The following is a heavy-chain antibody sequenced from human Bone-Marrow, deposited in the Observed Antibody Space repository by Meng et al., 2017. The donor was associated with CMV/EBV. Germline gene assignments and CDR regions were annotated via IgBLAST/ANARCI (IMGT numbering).Heavy chain of an antibody. J-gene: IGHJ3*02. CDR1: GFTFTSSA. CDR3: ASKTQGYCSVTRCDAFDI. V-gene: IGHV1-58*01. D-gene: IGHD2-2*01. Sequence: SVKVSCKASGFTFTSSAVQWVRQARGQRLEWIGWIDVGSGNTNYAQKFQERVTITRDMSTSTAYMELSSLRSEDTAVYYCASKTQGYCSVTRCDAFDIWGQGTMVTVSS. CDR2: IDVGSGNT.